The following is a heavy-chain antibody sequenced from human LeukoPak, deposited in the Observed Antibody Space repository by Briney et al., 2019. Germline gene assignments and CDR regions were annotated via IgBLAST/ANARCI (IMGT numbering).Heavy chain of an antibody. CDR1: GFTFSSYA. Sequence: GGSLRLSCAASGFTFSSYAMSWVRQAPGKGLEWVSAISGSGGSTYYADSVKGRFTISRDNSKSTLYLQMNSLRAEDTAVYYCAKEGAYSSGWYLDYWGQGTLVTVSS. D-gene: IGHD6-19*01. J-gene: IGHJ4*02. V-gene: IGHV3-23*01. CDR2: ISGSGGST. CDR3: AKEGAYSSGWYLDY.